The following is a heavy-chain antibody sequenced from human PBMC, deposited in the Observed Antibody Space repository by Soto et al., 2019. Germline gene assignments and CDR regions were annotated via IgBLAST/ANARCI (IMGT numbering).Heavy chain of an antibody. CDR3: ARPFDTSGWYEY. J-gene: IGHJ4*02. Sequence: PGESLKSAGQTAGYRFTHYWNGWVPQMPGKGLECRGIIYPDDSDTRYSPSFQGQVIISADKSITTAYLQWTSLKASDTAICYCARPFDTSGWYEYWGQGTLVTGSS. V-gene: IGHV5-51*01. CDR2: IYPDDSDT. CDR1: GYRFTHYW. D-gene: IGHD6-19*01.